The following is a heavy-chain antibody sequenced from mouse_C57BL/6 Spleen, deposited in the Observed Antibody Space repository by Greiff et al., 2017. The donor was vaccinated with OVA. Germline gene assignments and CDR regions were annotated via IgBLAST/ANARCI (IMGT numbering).Heavy chain of an antibody. D-gene: IGHD2-4*01. J-gene: IGHJ4*01. CDR3: ARHYDYDEGYAMDY. CDR1: GYAFSSYW. V-gene: IGHV1-80*01. CDR2: IYPGDGDT. Sequence: QVQLKESGAELVKPGASVKISCKASGYAFSSYWMNWVKQRPGKGLEWIGQIYPGDGDTNYNGKFKGKATLTADKSSSTAYMQLSSLTSEDSAVYFCARHYDYDEGYAMDYWGQGTSVTVSS.